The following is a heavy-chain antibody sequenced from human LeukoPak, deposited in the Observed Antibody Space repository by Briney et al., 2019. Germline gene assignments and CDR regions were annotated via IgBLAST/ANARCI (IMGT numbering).Heavy chain of an antibody. CDR2: IYYSGST. CDR3: ARGDVVALDY. CDR1: GDSISSYY. D-gene: IGHD2-21*01. V-gene: IGHV4-59*01. J-gene: IGHJ4*02. Sequence: PSETLSLTCNVSGDSISSYYWSWIRQPPGKGLDWIGYIYYSGSTNYNPSLKSRVTISVDTSKNQFSLKLSSVTAADTAVYYCARGDVVALDYWGQGTLVTVSS.